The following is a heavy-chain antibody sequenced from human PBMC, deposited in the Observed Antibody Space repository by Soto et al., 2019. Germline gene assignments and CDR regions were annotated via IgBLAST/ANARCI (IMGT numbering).Heavy chain of an antibody. D-gene: IGHD6-13*01. CDR1: GGTFSSYA. V-gene: IGHV1-69*13. CDR3: ARVGEGIAAAANWFDP. J-gene: IGHJ5*02. CDR2: IIPIFGTA. Sequence: SVKVSCKASGGTFSSYAISWVRQAPGQGLEWMGGIIPIFGTANYAQKFQGRVTITADESTSTAYMELSSLRSEDTAVYYCARVGEGIAAAANWFDPWGQGTLVTVSS.